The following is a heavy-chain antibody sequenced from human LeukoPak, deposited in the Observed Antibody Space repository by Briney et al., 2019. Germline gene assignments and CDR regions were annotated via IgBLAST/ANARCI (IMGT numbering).Heavy chain of an antibody. CDR2: IGGGGTGT. Sequence: GGSLRLSCAASGFTFSSSAMTWVRQAPGKGLEWVSGIGGGGTGTHYADSVKGRFTVSRDNSRNTLYLQMNSLRAEDTAVYYCARDSPYYYGMDVWGQGTTVTVSS. J-gene: IGHJ6*02. V-gene: IGHV3-23*01. CDR1: GFTFSSSA. CDR3: ARDSPYYYGMDV.